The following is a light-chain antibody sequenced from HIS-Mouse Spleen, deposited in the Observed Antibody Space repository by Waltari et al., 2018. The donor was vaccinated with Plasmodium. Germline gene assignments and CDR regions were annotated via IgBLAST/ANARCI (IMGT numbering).Light chain of an antibody. CDR2: DAS. CDR1: QSVSSY. V-gene: IGKV3-11*01. Sequence: EIVLTQSPATLSLSPGERATLSCRASQSVSSYLAWYQQKPGPATRLLIYDASNRATGIPARFSGSGSGTDFTLTISSLEPEDFAVYYCQQRSNWPRVLTFGGGTKVEIK. J-gene: IGKJ4*01. CDR3: QQRSNWPRVLT.